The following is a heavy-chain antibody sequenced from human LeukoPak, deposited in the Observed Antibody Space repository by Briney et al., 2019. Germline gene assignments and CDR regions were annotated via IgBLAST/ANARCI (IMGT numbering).Heavy chain of an antibody. Sequence: GGSLRLSCAASGFTFSDYYMSWIRQAPGKGLEWVSYISSSGSTIYYADSVKGRFIISRDNAKNSLYLQMNSLRAEDTAVYYCARGDYYGSGSYYPTPDYWGQGTLVTVSS. CDR1: GFTFSDYY. V-gene: IGHV3-11*01. CDR3: ARGDYYGSGSYYPTPDY. CDR2: ISSSGSTI. J-gene: IGHJ4*02. D-gene: IGHD3-10*01.